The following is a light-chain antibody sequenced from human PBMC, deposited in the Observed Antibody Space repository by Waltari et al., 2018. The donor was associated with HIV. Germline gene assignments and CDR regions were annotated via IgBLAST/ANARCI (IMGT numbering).Light chain of an antibody. Sequence: SSDLTQDPAVSVAVGQTVRITCTGDSPRRYSANWYQQKPGQAPVVVMYGKDNRPSGIPDRFSGSSSGNTGSLTITGAQAEDEAVYYCDSRDTNDKHHVFGTGTKVTV. CDR3: DSRDTNDKHHV. CDR1: SPRRYS. J-gene: IGLJ1*01. V-gene: IGLV3-19*01. CDR2: GKD.